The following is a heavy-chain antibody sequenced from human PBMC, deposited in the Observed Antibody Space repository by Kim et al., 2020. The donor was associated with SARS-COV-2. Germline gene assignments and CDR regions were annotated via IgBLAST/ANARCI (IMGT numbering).Heavy chain of an antibody. J-gene: IGHJ4*01. V-gene: IGHV3-23*01. D-gene: IGHD1-26*01. CDR2: IRGSGGSA. CDR1: GFSISNYA. Sequence: GGSLRLSCAASGFSISNYAMSWVRQASGKGLEWVSGIRGSGGSAHYADSVRGRFTISIDKYKTTLYLQMKSMGVEDAAIDYCARDHRVGAEGESDYFDY. CDR3: ARDHRVGAEGESDYFDY.